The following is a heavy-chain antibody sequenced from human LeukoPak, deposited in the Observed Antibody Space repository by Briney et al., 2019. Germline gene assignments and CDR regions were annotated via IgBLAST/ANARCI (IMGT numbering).Heavy chain of an antibody. V-gene: IGHV3-48*03. J-gene: IGHJ6*04. CDR1: GFTFSSYE. Sequence: PGGSPRLSCAASGFTFSSYEMNWVRRAPGKGLEWVSYISSSGSTIYYADSVKGRFTISRDNAKNSQYLQMNSLRAEDTAVYYCAELGITMIGGVWGKGTTVTISS. CDR2: ISSSGSTI. CDR3: AELGITMIGGV. D-gene: IGHD3-10*02.